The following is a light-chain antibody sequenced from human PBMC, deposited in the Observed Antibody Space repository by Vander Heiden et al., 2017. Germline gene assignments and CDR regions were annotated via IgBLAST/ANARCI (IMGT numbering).Light chain of an antibody. CDR2: GTS. CDR1: QIVLSH. V-gene: IGKV3-15*01. J-gene: IGKJ4*01. Sequence: TQSPATLSVSPGERATLSCRASQIVLSHLACYQQKPGQDPRLLIFGTSTRASGVPAGFSDGGSGTEFSLTISSMQPEDVAVYYCRQYNDRPPVSFGGGTKVEIK. CDR3: RQYNDRPPVS.